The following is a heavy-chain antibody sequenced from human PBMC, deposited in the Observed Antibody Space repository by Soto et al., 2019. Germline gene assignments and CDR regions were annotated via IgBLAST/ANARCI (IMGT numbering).Heavy chain of an antibody. J-gene: IGHJ6*02. V-gene: IGHV3-30-3*01. CDR3: ARDLIWYREYYYGMDV. CDR1: GFTFSSYA. Sequence: GGSLRLSCAASGFTFSSYAMHWVRQAPGKGLEWVAVISYDGSNKYYADSVKGRFTISRDNSKNTLYLQMNSLRAEDTAVYYCARDLIWYREYYYGMDVWGQGTTVTVS. CDR2: ISYDGSNK. D-gene: IGHD3-10*01.